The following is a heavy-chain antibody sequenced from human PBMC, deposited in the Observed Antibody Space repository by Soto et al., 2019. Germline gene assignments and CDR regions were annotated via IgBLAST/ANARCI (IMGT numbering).Heavy chain of an antibody. CDR3: XTSXYGSGSYHDY. CDR1: GFTFSNAW. Sequence: EVQLVESGGGLVKPGGSLRLSCAASGFTFSNAWMSWVRQAPGKGLEWVGRIKSKTDGGTTDYAAPVKGRFTISRDDSKNTLYLQMNSLKTEDTAVYYCXTSXYGSGSYHDYWGQGTLVTVSS. V-gene: IGHV3-15*01. CDR2: IKSKTDGGTT. D-gene: IGHD3-10*01. J-gene: IGHJ4*02.